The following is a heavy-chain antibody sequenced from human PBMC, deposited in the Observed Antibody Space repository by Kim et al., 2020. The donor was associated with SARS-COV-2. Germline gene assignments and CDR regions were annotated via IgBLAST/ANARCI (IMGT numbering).Heavy chain of an antibody. V-gene: IGHV4-34*01. Sequence: SETLSLTCAVYGGSFSGYYWSWIRQPPGKGLEWIGEINHSGSTNYNPSLKSRVTISVDTSKNQFSLKLSSVTAADTAVYYCARDRVRGVILYGMDVWGQG. CDR1: GGSFSGYY. J-gene: IGHJ6*02. CDR3: ARDRVRGVILYGMDV. D-gene: IGHD3-10*01. CDR2: INHSGST.